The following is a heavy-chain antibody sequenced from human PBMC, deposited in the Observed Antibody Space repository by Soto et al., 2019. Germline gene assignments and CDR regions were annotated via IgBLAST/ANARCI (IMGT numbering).Heavy chain of an antibody. CDR1: GFTFSSYS. V-gene: IGHV3-48*02. CDR2: ISGSSSTI. CDR3: ARSLPRYCTNGVCFNRREFDY. J-gene: IGHJ4*02. D-gene: IGHD2-8*01. Sequence: PGGALRLSCAASGFTFSSYSMNWVRQAPGKGLEWVSYISGSSSTIYYADSVKGRFTISRDNAKNSLYLQMNSLRDEDTAVYYCARSLPRYCTNGVCFNRREFDYWGQGTLVTVSS.